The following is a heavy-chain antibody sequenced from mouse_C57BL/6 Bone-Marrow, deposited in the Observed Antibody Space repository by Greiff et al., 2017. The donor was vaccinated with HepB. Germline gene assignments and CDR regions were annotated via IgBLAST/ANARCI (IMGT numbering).Heavy chain of an antibody. CDR1: GFNIKDDY. D-gene: IGHD1-1*01. Sequence: EVKLMESGAELVRPGASVKLSCTASGFNIKDDYMHWVKQRPEQGLEWIGWIDPENGDTEYASKFQGKATITADTSSNTAYMQLSSLTSEDTAVYYCTLYDGSSYWYFDVWGTGTTVTVSS. CDR3: TLYDGSSYWYFDV. V-gene: IGHV14-4*01. CDR2: IDPENGDT. J-gene: IGHJ1*03.